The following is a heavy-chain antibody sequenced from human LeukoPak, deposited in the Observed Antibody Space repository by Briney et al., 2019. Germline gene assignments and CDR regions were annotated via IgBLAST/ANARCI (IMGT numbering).Heavy chain of an antibody. Sequence: SETLSLTCTVSRGSISSSSYFWGWIRQPSGKGLEWIGSVYYRGNTYYNPSLKSRVTISVDTSKNQFSLKLSSVTAADTAVYYCARRGIVATYYWGQGTLVTVSS. CDR2: VYYRGNT. J-gene: IGHJ4*02. CDR3: ARRGIVATYY. CDR1: RGSISSSSYF. D-gene: IGHD5-12*01. V-gene: IGHV4-39*07.